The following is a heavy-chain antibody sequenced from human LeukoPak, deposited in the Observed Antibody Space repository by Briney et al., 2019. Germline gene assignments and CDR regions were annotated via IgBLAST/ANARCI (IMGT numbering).Heavy chain of an antibody. Sequence: GRSLRLSCAASGCTFSSYAMHWVRQAPGKGLEWVAVISYDGSNKYYADSVKGRFTISRDNSKNTLYLQMNSLRAEDTAVYYCARVGIAAAGTRVYFQHWGQGTLVTVSS. CDR3: ARVGIAAAGTRVYFQH. D-gene: IGHD6-13*01. J-gene: IGHJ1*01. CDR1: GCTFSSYA. CDR2: ISYDGSNK. V-gene: IGHV3-30*04.